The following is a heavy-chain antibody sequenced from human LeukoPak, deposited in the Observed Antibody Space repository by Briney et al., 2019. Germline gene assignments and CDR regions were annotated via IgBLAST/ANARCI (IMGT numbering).Heavy chain of an antibody. J-gene: IGHJ4*02. CDR3: ANAHTGIAAAEMGY. V-gene: IGHV3-23*01. CDR1: GFTFSTYA. Sequence: PGGSLRLSCAVSGFTFSTYAMSWVRQAPGEGLEWVSTISGSGASTYYTDSVKGRFTISRDNTKNTLYLQMNSLRAEDTAVYYCANAHTGIAAAEMGYWGQGTLVTVSS. D-gene: IGHD6-13*01. CDR2: ISGSGAST.